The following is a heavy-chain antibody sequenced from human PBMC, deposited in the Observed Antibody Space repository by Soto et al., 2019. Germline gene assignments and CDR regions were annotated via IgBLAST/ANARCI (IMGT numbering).Heavy chain of an antibody. D-gene: IGHD5-12*01. V-gene: IGHV4-59*08. CDR3: ARRGSGYEGEDY. CDR2: VYYTGST. CDR1: GGSISNYY. J-gene: IGHJ4*02. Sequence: SETLSLTCTVSGGSISNYYWTWIRQPPNKGLEWIGYVYYTGSTNYNPSLKNRVTISLDTSKNQFSLKLSSVTAADTAVYYCARRGSGYEGEDYWGQGTLVTVSS.